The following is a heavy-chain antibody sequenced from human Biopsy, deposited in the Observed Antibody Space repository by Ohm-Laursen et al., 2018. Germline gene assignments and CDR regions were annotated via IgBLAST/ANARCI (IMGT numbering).Heavy chain of an antibody. V-gene: IGHV4-59*08. J-gene: IGHJ3*02. CDR3: GRREVVITHDAFDT. D-gene: IGHD3-22*01. CDR1: GGSISSYY. CDR2: VYYSGST. Sequence: VTLSLTCTVSGGSISSYYWTWIRQPPGKGLEWIGDVYYSGSTNRNPSLKSRVTILVDTSKNQFSLKQNSVTAADTAVYYCGRREVVITHDAFDTWGQGTMVTVSS.